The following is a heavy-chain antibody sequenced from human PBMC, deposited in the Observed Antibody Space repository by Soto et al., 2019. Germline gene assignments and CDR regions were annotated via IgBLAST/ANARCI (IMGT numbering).Heavy chain of an antibody. CDR2: INHSGST. D-gene: IGHD3-16*01. V-gene: IGHV4-34*01. CDR3: ARGQVGSYVYYYYYGMDG. CDR1: GGSFSGYY. J-gene: IGHJ6*02. Sequence: QVRLQQWGAGLLKPSETLSLTCAVFGGSFSGYYWSWIRQPPGKGLEWIGEINHSGSTNYKPSRKSRVTISVDTSKNQFSLKLSSATAADTAVYYCARGQVGSYVYYYYYGMDGWGRGTTVTVSS.